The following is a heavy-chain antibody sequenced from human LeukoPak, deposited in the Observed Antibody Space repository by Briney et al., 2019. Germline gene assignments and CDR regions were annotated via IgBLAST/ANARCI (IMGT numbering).Heavy chain of an antibody. V-gene: IGHV3-9*01. Sequence: GGSLRLSCTTSGFTFEDYAMHWVRQAPGKGLEWVSGISWNSDNIAYADSVKGRFTISRDNAKNTLYLQMNSLRAEDTAVYYCARDTRLDWGQGTLVTVSS. J-gene: IGHJ4*02. D-gene: IGHD3-9*01. CDR3: ARDTRLD. CDR1: GFTFEDYA. CDR2: ISWNSDNI.